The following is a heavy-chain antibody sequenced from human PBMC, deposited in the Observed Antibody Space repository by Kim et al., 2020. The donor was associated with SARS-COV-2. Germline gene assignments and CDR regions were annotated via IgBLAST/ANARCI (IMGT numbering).Heavy chain of an antibody. CDR3: AKDGPQLTVVFHDAFDI. V-gene: IGHV3-30*18. Sequence: GGSLRLSCAASGFTFSSYGMHWVRQAPGKGLEWVAVISYDGSNKYYADSVKGRFTISRDNSKNTLYLQMNSLRAEDTAVYYCAKDGPQLTVVFHDAFDIWGQGTMVTVSS. J-gene: IGHJ3*02. CDR2: ISYDGSNK. CDR1: GFTFSSYG. D-gene: IGHD2-21*01.